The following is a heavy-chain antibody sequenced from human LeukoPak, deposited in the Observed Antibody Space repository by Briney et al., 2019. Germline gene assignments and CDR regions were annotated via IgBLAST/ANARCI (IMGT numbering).Heavy chain of an antibody. Sequence: SETLSLTCTVSGDSTSRSTYYWAWIRQPPGKGLEWIGSVYYGRSPYFNPSLESRAAIPVDTSKNHFSLKMSSVTAADTAVYYCARSSGTGTFSYWGQGTLVTVSS. J-gene: IGHJ4*02. D-gene: IGHD6-25*01. CDR2: VYYGRSP. CDR3: ARSSGTGTFSY. V-gene: IGHV4-39*02. CDR1: GDSTSRSTYY.